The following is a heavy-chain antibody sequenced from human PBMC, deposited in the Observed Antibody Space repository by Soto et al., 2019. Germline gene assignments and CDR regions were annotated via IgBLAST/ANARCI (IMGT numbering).Heavy chain of an antibody. Sequence: HVQLVQSGAEVKKPGSSVKVSCKASGGTFSSYAVSWVRQAPGLGLEWMGGIIRIFHTATYAQKFQGRVTITADESTSTAYMELISLTSDDTAVYYGVHRRDGYNSAFFDYWGQGTLVTVSS. V-gene: IGHV1-69*01. CDR1: GGTFSSYA. J-gene: IGHJ4*02. CDR2: IIRIFHTA. D-gene: IGHD5-12*01. CDR3: VHRRDGYNSAFFDY.